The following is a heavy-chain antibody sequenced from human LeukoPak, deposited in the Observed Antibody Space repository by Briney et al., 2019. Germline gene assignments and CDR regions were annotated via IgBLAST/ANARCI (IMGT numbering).Heavy chain of an antibody. CDR2: ISSSSSYT. Sequence: EGSLRLSCAASGFTFSDYYMSWIRQAPGKGLEWVSYISSSSSYTNYADSVKGRFTISRDNAKNSLYLQMNSLRAEDTAVYYCARESYSSTGLDVWGKGTTVTVSS. CDR1: GFTFSDYY. D-gene: IGHD6-19*01. CDR3: ARESYSSTGLDV. V-gene: IGHV3-11*06. J-gene: IGHJ6*04.